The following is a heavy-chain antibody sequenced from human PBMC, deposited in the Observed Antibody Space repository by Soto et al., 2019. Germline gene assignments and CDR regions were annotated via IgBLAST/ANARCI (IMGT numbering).Heavy chain of an antibody. D-gene: IGHD2-15*01. CDR3: EVRHGYSTGGDY. CDR1: GLTFRTYW. Sequence: EVQLVESGGGLVQPGGSLRLSCAASGLTFRTYWVIWVRQAPGKGLVWVSRVYNDGDSTLQAASVTGRFTISRDNAKNTVDLKVSDLRVEDTAIYYCEVRHGYSTGGDYWGRGTLVTVSS. J-gene: IGHJ4*02. V-gene: IGHV3-74*03. CDR2: VYNDGDST.